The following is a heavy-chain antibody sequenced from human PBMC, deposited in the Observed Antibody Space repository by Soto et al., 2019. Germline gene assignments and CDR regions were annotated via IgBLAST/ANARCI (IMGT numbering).Heavy chain of an antibody. V-gene: IGHV5-51*01. CDR3: ARPPYSASYYYFDQ. D-gene: IGHD1-26*01. CDR2: IYPGDSDT. J-gene: IGHJ4*02. CDR1: GYSFTSYW. Sequence: PGEALEVSCKASGYSFTSYWGVWLREMPGKGLEWMGIIYPGDSDTIYSPSFQGQVTISADKSISTAYLQWNSLKASDTAMYYCARPPYSASYYYFDQWGQGTPVTVSS.